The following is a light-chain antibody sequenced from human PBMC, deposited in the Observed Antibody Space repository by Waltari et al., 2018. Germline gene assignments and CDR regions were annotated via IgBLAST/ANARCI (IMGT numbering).Light chain of an antibody. CDR2: VNDDGRH. V-gene: IGLV4-69*01. CDR1: SGHKDNA. J-gene: IGLJ2*01. Sequence: QSVLTQSPSASASLGGSVKLTCTLSSGHKDNAVGWHQQRPGKGPRYLMKVNDDGRHRKADGIPERFSGSSSGAERYLASSSLQSEDEADYYCQTWGPGFQVFGGGTKVTVL. CDR3: QTWGPGFQV.